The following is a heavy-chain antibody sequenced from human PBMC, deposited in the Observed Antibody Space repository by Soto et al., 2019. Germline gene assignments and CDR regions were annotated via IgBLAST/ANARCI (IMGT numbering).Heavy chain of an antibody. V-gene: IGHV3-21*01. D-gene: IGHD2-2*01. CDR3: AWHCRSPSCCDGMDV. Sequence: VQLVESGGGLVKPGGSLRLSCTASGFTFSSYSMNWVRQAPGKGLEWVSSISASSDYIFYIDSLKGRLTISRDNAKNSLELQLNSLRAEDTAVYYCAWHCRSPSCCDGMDVWGQGTTVTVSS. J-gene: IGHJ6*02. CDR1: GFTFSSYS. CDR2: ISASSDYI.